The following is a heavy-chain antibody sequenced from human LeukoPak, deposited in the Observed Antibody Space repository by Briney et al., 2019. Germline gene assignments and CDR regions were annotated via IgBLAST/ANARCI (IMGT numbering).Heavy chain of an antibody. V-gene: IGHV4-4*09. D-gene: IGHD3-3*01. CDR2: IYTSGST. CDR3: ARQYYDFWSGSPSSWFDP. J-gene: IGHJ5*02. CDR1: GGSISSYY. Sequence: SETLSLTCTVSGGSISSYYWSWIRQPPGKGLEWIGCIYTSGSTNYNPSLKSRVTISVDTSKNQFSLKLSSVTAADTAVYYCARQYYDFWSGSPSSWFDPWGQGTLVTVSS.